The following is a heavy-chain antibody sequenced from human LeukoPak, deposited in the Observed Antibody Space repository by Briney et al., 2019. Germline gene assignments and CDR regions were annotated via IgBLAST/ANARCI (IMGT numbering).Heavy chain of an antibody. V-gene: IGHV4-39*07. Sequence: SETLSLTCIVSGDSISRGSYYWGWIRQAPGKGLEWIGNIYHSGRAYYNPSLQSRATISVDTSENRFFLKVTSVTAADTAVYYCARDGSDNWGLFDSWGQGTLLTVSS. CDR3: ARDGSDNWGLFDS. CDR1: GDSISRGSYY. D-gene: IGHD1-1*01. J-gene: IGHJ4*02. CDR2: IYHSGRA.